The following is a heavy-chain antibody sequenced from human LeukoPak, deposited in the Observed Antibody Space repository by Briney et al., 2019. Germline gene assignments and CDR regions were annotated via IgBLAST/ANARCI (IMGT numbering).Heavy chain of an antibody. Sequence: PGGSLRLSCAASGFTFRNDALHWVRQAPGKGLEWVSVISSGGSIKYNGDSVEGRFSISRDDSKNTLYLQMNSLRPEDTAMYYCARGADYGDYPRVFDSWGQGTLVTVSS. CDR3: ARGADYGDYPRVFDS. CDR1: GFTFRNDA. J-gene: IGHJ4*02. V-gene: IGHV3-30*04. CDR2: ISSGGSIK. D-gene: IGHD4-17*01.